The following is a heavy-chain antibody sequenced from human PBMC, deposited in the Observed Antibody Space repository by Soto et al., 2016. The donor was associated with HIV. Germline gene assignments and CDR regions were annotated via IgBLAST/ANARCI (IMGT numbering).Heavy chain of an antibody. D-gene: IGHD3-22*01. V-gene: IGHV3-48*04. CDR2: ISSSSSTI. CDR1: GFTFSSYS. CDR3: ASGLGYYYDSSGYPLFDY. Sequence: EVQLVNSGGGLVQPGGSLRLSCAASGFTFSSYSMNWVRQAPGKGLEWVSYISSSSSTIYYADSVKGRFTISRDNAKNSLYLQMNSLRAEDTAVYYCASGLGYYYDSSGYPLFDYWGQGTLVTVSS. J-gene: IGHJ4*02.